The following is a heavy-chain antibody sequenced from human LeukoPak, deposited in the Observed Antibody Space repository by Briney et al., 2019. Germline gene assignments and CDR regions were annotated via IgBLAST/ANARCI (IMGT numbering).Heavy chain of an antibody. V-gene: IGHV4-39*02. D-gene: IGHD2-2*01. CDR2: IYYSGST. CDR3: ARDAVVPAAILADYYYYGMDV. CDR1: GGSISSSSYY. Sequence: SETLSLTCTVSGGSISSSSYYWGWIRQPPGKGLEWIGSIYYSGSTYYNPSLKSRVTISVDTSKNQFSLKLSSVTAADTAVYYCARDAVVPAAILADYYYYGMDVWGQGTTVTVSS. J-gene: IGHJ6*02.